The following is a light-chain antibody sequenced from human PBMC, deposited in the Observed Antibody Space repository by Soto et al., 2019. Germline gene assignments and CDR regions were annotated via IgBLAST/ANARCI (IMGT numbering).Light chain of an antibody. V-gene: IGKV2-28*01. CDR2: LGS. Sequence: DIVMTQSPLSLPVTPGEPASISCRSSQSLLHSNGYNYLDWYLQKPGQSPQLLIYLGSNRASGVPDRFSGSGSGTDFTLKISRVEAEDVGVYYCMQALKILWTFGQGTKV. J-gene: IGKJ1*01. CDR1: QSLLHSNGYNY. CDR3: MQALKILWT.